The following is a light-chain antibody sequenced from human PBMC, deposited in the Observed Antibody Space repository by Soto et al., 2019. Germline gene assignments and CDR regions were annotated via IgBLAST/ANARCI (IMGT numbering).Light chain of an antibody. CDR2: EDS. CDR3: CSYAGSSTSWV. V-gene: IGLV2-23*01. CDR1: SSDAGNYNF. J-gene: IGLJ3*02. Sequence: QSVLTQPASVSGSPGQSITISCTGTSSDAGNYNFVSWYQQHPGKAPKVIIYEDSTRPSGVSNRISGSKSGNTASLTISGLQAEDEADYYCCSYAGSSTSWVFGGGIKRTVL.